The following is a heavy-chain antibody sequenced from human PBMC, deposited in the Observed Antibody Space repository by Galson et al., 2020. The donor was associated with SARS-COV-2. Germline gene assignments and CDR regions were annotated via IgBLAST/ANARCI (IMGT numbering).Heavy chain of an antibody. Sequence: ASVKVSCKASGYTFTGYYMHWVRQAPGQGLEWMGWINPNSGGTNYAQKFQGRVTMTRDTSISTAYMELSRLRSDDTAVYYCARGSPWRSEGDPRDFDYWGQGTLVTVSS. CDR2: INPNSGGT. CDR1: GYTFTGYY. D-gene: IGHD3-16*01. CDR3: ARGSPWRSEGDPRDFDY. J-gene: IGHJ4*02. V-gene: IGHV1-2*02.